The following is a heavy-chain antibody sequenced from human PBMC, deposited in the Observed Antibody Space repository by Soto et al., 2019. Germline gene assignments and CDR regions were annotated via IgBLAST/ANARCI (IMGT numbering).Heavy chain of an antibody. CDR2: ISYDGSNK. CDR1: GFTFSSSA. V-gene: IGHV3-30-3*01. CDR3: ARKERATFAFDI. J-gene: IGHJ3*02. Sequence: GGSLRLSCAASGFTFSSSAMHWVRQAPGKGLEWVAVISYDGSNKYYADSVKGRFTISRDNSKNTLYLQMNSLRAEDTAVYYCARKERATFAFDIWGQGTMVTVS. D-gene: IGHD1-26*01.